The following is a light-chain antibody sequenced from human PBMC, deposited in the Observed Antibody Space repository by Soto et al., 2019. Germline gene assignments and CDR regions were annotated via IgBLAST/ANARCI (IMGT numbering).Light chain of an antibody. CDR3: QQSYSTPLS. V-gene: IGKV1-39*01. CDR1: QSISSY. CDR2: AAS. J-gene: IGKJ4*01. Sequence: DIQMTQSPSSLSASVGDRVTITCRASQSISSYLNWYQQKPGKAPKLLIYAASSLQSGVPSRFSGSASGTDFTLTISSLQPEDFATYSCQQSYSTPLSFGGGTKVEIK.